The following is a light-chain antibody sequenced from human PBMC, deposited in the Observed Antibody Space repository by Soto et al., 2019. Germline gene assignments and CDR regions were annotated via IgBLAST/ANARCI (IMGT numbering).Light chain of an antibody. CDR1: QSVSSN. Sequence: EIVKTQSPATLSVSPGERATLSCRASQSVSSNLAWYQQKPGQAPRLLIYGAFTRATGIPARFSGSGSGTGFTLTISSLQSEDFAVYYCQQYNNWPRGTFGQGTKVEIK. CDR3: QQYNNWPRGT. CDR2: GAF. V-gene: IGKV3-15*01. J-gene: IGKJ1*01.